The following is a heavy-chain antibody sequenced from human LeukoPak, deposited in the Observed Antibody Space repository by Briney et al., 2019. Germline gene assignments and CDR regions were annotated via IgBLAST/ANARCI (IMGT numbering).Heavy chain of an antibody. J-gene: IGHJ4*02. CDR2: IYYSGST. CDR1: GGSISSYY. V-gene: IGHV4-59*01. D-gene: IGHD2-21*02. Sequence: PSETLSLTCTVSGGSISSYYWSWIRQPPGKGLEWIGYIYYSGSTNYNPSLKSRVTISVDTSKNQFSLKLSSVTAADTAVYYCARLSSYCGGDCYSRHYWGQGTRVTVSS. CDR3: ARLSSYCGGDCYSRHY.